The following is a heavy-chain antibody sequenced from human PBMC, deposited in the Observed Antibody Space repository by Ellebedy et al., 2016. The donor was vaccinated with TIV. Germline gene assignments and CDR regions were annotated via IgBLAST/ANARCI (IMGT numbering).Heavy chain of an antibody. V-gene: IGHV3-30*03. D-gene: IGHD3-22*01. Sequence: GESLKISCAASGFIFSSYGMHWVRQAPGKGLEWVAGISYDGRNKNYADSVKGRFTISRDNSKRTLYLQMNSLRPEDTAVYYCATHYSDTSGNHYAGGYWGQGTLGTVSS. CDR3: ATHYSDTSGNHYAGGY. CDR1: GFIFSSYG. J-gene: IGHJ4*02. CDR2: ISYDGRNK.